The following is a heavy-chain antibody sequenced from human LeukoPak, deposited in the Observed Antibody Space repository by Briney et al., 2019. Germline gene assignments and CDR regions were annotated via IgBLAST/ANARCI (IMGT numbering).Heavy chain of an antibody. V-gene: IGHV4-39*07. D-gene: IGHD3-9*01. CDR3: ARHYKGDILTGYQSIRPFDY. Sequence: SETLSLTCTVSGGSISSSSYYWGWIRQPPGKGLEWIGSIYYSGSTYYNPSLKSRVTISVDTSKNQFSLKLSSVTAADTAVYYCARHYKGDILTGYQSIRPFDYWGQGTLVTVSS. CDR2: IYYSGST. J-gene: IGHJ4*02. CDR1: GGSISSSSYY.